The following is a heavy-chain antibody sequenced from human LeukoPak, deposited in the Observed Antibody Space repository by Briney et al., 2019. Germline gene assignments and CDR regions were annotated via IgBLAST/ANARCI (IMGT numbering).Heavy chain of an antibody. V-gene: IGHV3-30*03. D-gene: IGHD3-9*01. CDR3: TGCRYITGFDFQH. CDR2: ISHDGRDK. Sequence: GRSLRLSCAASGFTFNTYAMHWVRQAPGKGLEWVADISHDGRDKFYSDSVKGRFTVSRDNSKNTLYLQMNSLRPDDTALYYCTGCRYITGFDFQHWGQGTLVTVSS. J-gene: IGHJ1*01. CDR1: GFTFNTYA.